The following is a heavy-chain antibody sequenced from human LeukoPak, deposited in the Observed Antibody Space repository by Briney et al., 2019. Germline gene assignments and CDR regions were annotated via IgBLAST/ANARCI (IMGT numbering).Heavy chain of an antibody. D-gene: IGHD4-11*01. CDR2: ITGDGATM. V-gene: IGHV3-43*02. Sequence: GGSLRLSCAASGFSFDDYVMHWIRQPPGKGLEWVSLITGDGATMYHLDSVKGRFTISRDNSKNSLYLQMDSLTTEDTALYYCAKDLTAVGSPWFDPWGQGTLVTVSS. J-gene: IGHJ5*02. CDR3: AKDLTAVGSPWFDP. CDR1: GFSFDDYV.